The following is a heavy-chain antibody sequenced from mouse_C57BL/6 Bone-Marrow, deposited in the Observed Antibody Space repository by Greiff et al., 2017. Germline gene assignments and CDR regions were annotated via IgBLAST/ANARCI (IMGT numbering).Heavy chain of an antibody. CDR1: GFNIKDYY. J-gene: IGHJ1*03. V-gene: IGHV14-2*01. CDR2: IDPEDGET. Sequence: EVKLMESGAELVKPGASVKLSCTASGFNIKDYYMHWVKQRTEQGLEWIGRIDPEDGETKYAPKFQGKATITADTSSNTAYLQLSSLTSEDTAVYYCAFYYYGSPWYFDVWGTGTTVTVSS. CDR3: AFYYYGSPWYFDV. D-gene: IGHD1-1*01.